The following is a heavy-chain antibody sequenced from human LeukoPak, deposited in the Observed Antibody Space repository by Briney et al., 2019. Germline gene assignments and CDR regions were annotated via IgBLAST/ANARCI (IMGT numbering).Heavy chain of an antibody. CDR3: ANGGNDHGDYSLDY. Sequence: QPGRSLRLSCAASGFTFSSYGMHWVRQAPGKGLEWVAVIWYDGSNKYYADSVKGRFTISRDNSKNTLYLQMNSLRAEDTAVYYCANGGNDHGDYSLDYWGQGTLVTVSS. J-gene: IGHJ4*02. V-gene: IGHV3-33*06. D-gene: IGHD4-17*01. CDR1: GFTFSSYG. CDR2: IWYDGSNK.